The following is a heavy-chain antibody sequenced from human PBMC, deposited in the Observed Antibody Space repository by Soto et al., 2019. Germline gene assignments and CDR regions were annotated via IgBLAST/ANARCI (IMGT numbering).Heavy chain of an antibody. CDR2: ISHSGNSGST. J-gene: IGHJ3*02. V-gene: IGHV4-38-2*01. Sequence: KPSETLSLTCAVSGYSISTSYYWGWIRQPPGKGLEWIGSISHSGNSGSTYYNPSLKSRVTISGDTSKNQFSLRLTSVTAADTAVYYCARQMTTVTDDAFDIWGQGTTVTVSS. D-gene: IGHD4-17*01. CDR1: GYSISTSYY. CDR3: ARQMTTVTDDAFDI.